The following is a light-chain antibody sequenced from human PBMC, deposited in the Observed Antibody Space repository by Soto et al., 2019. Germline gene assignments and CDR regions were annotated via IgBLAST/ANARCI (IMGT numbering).Light chain of an antibody. J-gene: IGKJ1*01. V-gene: IGKV1-5*01. CDR3: PQYNSYPWT. CDR2: DAS. Sequence: DIQMTQSPSTLSASVGDRVTITCRASQSISSWLAWYQQKPGKAPKLLIYDASSSESGVPSRFSGSGSWPEFTLTISSLQPDDFATYDCPQYNSYPWTFGQGTKVEIK. CDR1: QSISSW.